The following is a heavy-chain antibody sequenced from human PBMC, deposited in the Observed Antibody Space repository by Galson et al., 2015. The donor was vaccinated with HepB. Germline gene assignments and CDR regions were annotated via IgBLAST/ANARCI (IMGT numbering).Heavy chain of an antibody. CDR1: GFTFSDYY. Sequence: SLRLSCAASGFTFSDYYMSWIRQAPGKGLEWVSYISSSSSYTNYADSVKGRFTISRDNAKDSLYLQMNSLRAEGTAVYYCARGYCSGATCYSAVQGDYYGMDVWGQGTTVTVSS. D-gene: IGHD2-15*01. V-gene: IGHV3-11*05. CDR2: ISSSSSYT. CDR3: ARGYCSGATCYSAVQGDYYGMDV. J-gene: IGHJ6*02.